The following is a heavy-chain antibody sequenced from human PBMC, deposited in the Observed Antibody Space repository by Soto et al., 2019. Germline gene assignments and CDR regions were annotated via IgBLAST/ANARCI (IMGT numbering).Heavy chain of an antibody. V-gene: IGHV2-5*02. CDR2: IYWDDDK. J-gene: IGHJ4*02. D-gene: IGHD5-12*01. CDR1: GFSLRRSGVG. Sequence: SGPTLVNPTQTLTLTCSFSGFSLRRSGVGVGWIRQPPGKALEWLALIYWDDDKRYSPSLKSRLTITKDTSKNQVVLTMTNMDPVDTATYYCAHRRTYSGYGHFDYWGQGTLVTVSS. CDR3: AHRRTYSGYGHFDY.